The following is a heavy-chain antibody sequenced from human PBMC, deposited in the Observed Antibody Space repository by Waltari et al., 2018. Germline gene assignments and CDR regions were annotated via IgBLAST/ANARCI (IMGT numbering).Heavy chain of an antibody. CDR3: AREYWGVQGVNRFDP. J-gene: IGHJ5*02. V-gene: IGHV4-4*02. Sequence: QVQLQESGQGLVKPSGTLSLTCDVSGGSISSSNWWRRVRQPPGKGLEWIGEIYHSGSTNYNPSLKSRVTISVDKSKNQFSLKLSSVTAADTAVYYCAREYWGVQGVNRFDPWGQGTLVTVSS. CDR2: IYHSGST. D-gene: IGHD3-10*01. CDR1: GGSISSSNW.